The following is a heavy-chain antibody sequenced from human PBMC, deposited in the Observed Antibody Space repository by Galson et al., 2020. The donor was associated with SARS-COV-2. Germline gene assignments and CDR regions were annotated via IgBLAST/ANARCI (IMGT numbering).Heavy chain of an antibody. J-gene: IGHJ4*02. CDR3: ARSPPASTSGTSIYFDY. V-gene: IGHV3-21*01. CDR2: LDKSSTYI. CDR1: GFAFSSYT. Sequence: GGSLRLTCAASGFAFSSYTMTWVRQAPGKGLEWVASLDKSSTYIYYADSLKGRFTISRDNAENSLYLQMNSLRAEDTAVYYCARSPPASTSGTSIYFDYWGQGTQVTVSS. D-gene: IGHD3-10*01.